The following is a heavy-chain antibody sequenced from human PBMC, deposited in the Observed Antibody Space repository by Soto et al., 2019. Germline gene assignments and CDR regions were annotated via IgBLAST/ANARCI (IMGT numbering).Heavy chain of an antibody. CDR1: GFTFSSYA. J-gene: IGHJ4*02. CDR2: ISYDGSNK. V-gene: IGHV3-30-3*01. CDR3: ARDEGSYYDFWSGYFGY. Sequence: PGGSLRLSCAASGFTFSSYAMHWVRQAPGKGLEWVAVISYDGSNKYYADSVKGRFTISRDNSKNTLYLQMNSLRAEDTAVYYCARDEGSYYDFWSGYFGYWGQGTLVTVSS. D-gene: IGHD3-3*01.